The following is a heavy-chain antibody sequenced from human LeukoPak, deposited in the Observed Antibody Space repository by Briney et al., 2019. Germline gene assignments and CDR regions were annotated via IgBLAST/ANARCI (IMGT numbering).Heavy chain of an antibody. V-gene: IGHV3-9*01. Sequence: GGSLRLSCAASGFTFDDYAMHWVRQAPGKGLEWVSGISWNSGSIGYADSVKGRFTISRDNAKNSLYLQMHSLRAEDTAVYYCARERSYDILTGYYEFDYWGQGTLVTVSS. CDR2: ISWNSGSI. J-gene: IGHJ4*02. CDR3: ARERSYDILTGYYEFDY. CDR1: GFTFDDYA. D-gene: IGHD3-9*01.